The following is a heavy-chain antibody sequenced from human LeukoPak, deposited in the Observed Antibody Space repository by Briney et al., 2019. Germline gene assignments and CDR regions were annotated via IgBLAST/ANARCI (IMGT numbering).Heavy chain of an antibody. Sequence: ASVKVSCKASGCTFTSYYMHWVRQAPGQGLEWMGIINPSGGSTSYAQKFQGRVTMTRDTSTSTVYMELSSLRSEDTAVYYCARASLVWYSSSWHFDYWGQGTLVTVSS. CDR1: GCTFTSYY. CDR3: ARASLVWYSSSWHFDY. CDR2: INPSGGST. J-gene: IGHJ4*02. D-gene: IGHD6-13*01. V-gene: IGHV1-46*01.